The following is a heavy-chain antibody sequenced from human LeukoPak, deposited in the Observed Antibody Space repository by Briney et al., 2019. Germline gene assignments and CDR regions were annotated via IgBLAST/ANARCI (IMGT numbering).Heavy chain of an antibody. CDR2: IYYSGST. Sequence: PSETLSLTCTVSGGSISSYHWSWIRQPPGKGLEWIGYIYYSGSTNYNPSLKSRVTISVDTSKNQFSLKLSSVTAADTAVYYCARVAYDFWSGYYPRAEYFQHWGQGTLVTVSS. CDR1: GGSISSYH. J-gene: IGHJ1*01. V-gene: IGHV4-59*01. D-gene: IGHD3-3*01. CDR3: ARVAYDFWSGYYPRAEYFQH.